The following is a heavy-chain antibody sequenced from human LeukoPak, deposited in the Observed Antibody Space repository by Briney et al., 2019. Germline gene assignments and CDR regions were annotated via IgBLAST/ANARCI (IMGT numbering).Heavy chain of an antibody. CDR3: ARQLGNYYRAFDF. V-gene: IGHV1-2*02. J-gene: IGHJ4*02. Sequence: ASVTVSCKPSGYTFTNYYIHWVRQAPGQGPEWVGWINPASAGAAFAPKFQGRVSMTWDSSITTAFMDLTSLRSNDTAIYYCARQLGNYYRAFDFWGQGTPVTVSS. CDR2: INPASAGA. CDR1: GYTFTNYY. D-gene: IGHD1-26*01.